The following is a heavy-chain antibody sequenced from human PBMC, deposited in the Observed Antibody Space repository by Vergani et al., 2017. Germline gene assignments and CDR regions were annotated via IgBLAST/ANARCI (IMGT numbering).Heavy chain of an antibody. V-gene: IGHV4-59*01. CDR3: ARDHTGEQWTFDL. D-gene: IGHD6-19*01. J-gene: IGHJ2*01. Sequence: QVQLQESGPGLVKPSETLSLTCTVSGGSISSYYWSWIRQPPGKGLEWIGYIYYSGSTNYNPSLKSRVTISVDTSKNQFSLKLSSVTAADTAVYYCARDHTGEQWTFDLWGRGTLVTVSS. CDR2: IYYSGST. CDR1: GGSISSYY.